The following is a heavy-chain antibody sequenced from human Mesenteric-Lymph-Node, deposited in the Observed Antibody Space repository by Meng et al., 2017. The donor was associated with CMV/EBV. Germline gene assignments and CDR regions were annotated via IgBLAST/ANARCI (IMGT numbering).Heavy chain of an antibody. CDR3: AKDSLPYYYDSSGFYPYDY. Sequence: GESLKISCAASGFTFSSYGMHWVRQAPGKGLEWVAFIRYDGTNKYYADSVKGRFTISRDNSKNTLYLQMNSLRVEDTAVYYCAKDSLPYYYDSSGFYPYDYWGQGTLVTVSS. CDR2: IRYDGTNK. V-gene: IGHV3-30*02. CDR1: GFTFSSYG. J-gene: IGHJ4*02. D-gene: IGHD3-22*01.